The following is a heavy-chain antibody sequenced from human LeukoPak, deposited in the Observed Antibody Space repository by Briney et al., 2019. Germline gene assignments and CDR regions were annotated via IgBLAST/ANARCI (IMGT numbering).Heavy chain of an antibody. D-gene: IGHD3-10*01. CDR3: ARGFLYYGSN. CDR2: INSDGSST. CDR1: GFTFSSYW. Sequence: PGGSLRLSCAASGFTFSSYWMHWVRQAPGKGLVWVSPINSDGSSTSYADSVKGRFTISRDNAKNTLYLQMNSLRAEDTAVYYCARGFLYYGSNWGQGTLVTVSS. V-gene: IGHV3-74*01. J-gene: IGHJ4*02.